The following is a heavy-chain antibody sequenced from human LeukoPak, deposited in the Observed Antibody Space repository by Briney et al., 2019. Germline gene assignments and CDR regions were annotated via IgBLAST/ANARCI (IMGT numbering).Heavy chain of an antibody. CDR1: GYTFTGYY. CDR3: ARDPPLLATVITGGDY. D-gene: IGHD2/OR15-2a*01. J-gene: IGHJ4*02. CDR2: INPNSGGT. Sequence: ASVKVSCKASGYTFTGYYMHWVRQAPGQGLEWMGWINPNSGGTNYAQKFQGRVTMTRDTSISTAYMELSRLRSDDTAVYYCARDPPLLATVITGGDYWGQGTLVTVSS. V-gene: IGHV1-2*02.